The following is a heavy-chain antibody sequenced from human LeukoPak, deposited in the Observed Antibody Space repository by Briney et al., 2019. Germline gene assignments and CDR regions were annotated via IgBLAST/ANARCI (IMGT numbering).Heavy chain of an antibody. CDR1: GYSISSGYY. V-gene: IGHV4-38-2*02. CDR2: IYHSGST. CDR3: ASSEYYDILTGPTNLVY. J-gene: IGHJ4*02. Sequence: SETLSLTCTVSGYSISSGYYWGWIRQPPGKGLEWIGSIYHSGSTYYNPSLKSRVTISVDTSKNQFSLKLTSVTAADTAVYYCASSEYYDILTGPTNLVYWGQGTLVTVSS. D-gene: IGHD3-9*01.